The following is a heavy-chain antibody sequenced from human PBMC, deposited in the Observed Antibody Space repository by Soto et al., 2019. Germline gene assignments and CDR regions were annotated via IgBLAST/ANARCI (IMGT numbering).Heavy chain of an antibody. J-gene: IGHJ5*01. CDR2: IFHTGIT. CDR1: GGSFSNDY. Sequence: SETLSLTCFISGGSFSNDYWTWIRQSPGKGLEWIGYIFHTGITDYNPSVKSRVTISIDKSRNLFSLNLTSVTAADMAVYYCARDRYFYDSRGYYRTLDSWGQGTLVTVSS. D-gene: IGHD3-22*01. CDR3: ARDRYFYDSRGYYRTLDS. V-gene: IGHV4-59*01.